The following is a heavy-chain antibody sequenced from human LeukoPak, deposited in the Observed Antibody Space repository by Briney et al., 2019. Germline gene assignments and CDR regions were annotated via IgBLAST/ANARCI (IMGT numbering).Heavy chain of an antibody. V-gene: IGHV4-34*01. CDR2: INPRGST. J-gene: IGHJ6*04. D-gene: IGHD6-19*01. Sequence: PSETLSLTCGVSGGSFSSHYWTWIRQPPGKGLEWIGEINPRGSTNYNPSLESRVTVSADTSRNQLSLSLTSVTAADSAVYFCARGLRQGSAWSWGPKEKSYQYMDVWGTGTTVIGSS. CDR3: ARGLRQGSAWSWGPKEKSYQYMDV. CDR1: GGSFSSHY.